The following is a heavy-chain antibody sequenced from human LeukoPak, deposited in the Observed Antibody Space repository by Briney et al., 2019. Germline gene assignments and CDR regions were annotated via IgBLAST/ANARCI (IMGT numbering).Heavy chain of an antibody. CDR3: ARHSRSVDYGSGSYTWDY. CDR2: IYYSGST. V-gene: IGHV4-39*01. D-gene: IGHD3-10*01. J-gene: IGHJ4*02. Sequence: PSETLSLTCTVSGGPISSSSYYWGWIRQPPGKGLEWIGTIYYSGSTYYNLSLKSRVTISVDTSRNQFSLKLSSVTAADTAVYYCARHSRSVDYGSGSYTWDYWGQGTLVTVSS. CDR1: GGPISSSSYY.